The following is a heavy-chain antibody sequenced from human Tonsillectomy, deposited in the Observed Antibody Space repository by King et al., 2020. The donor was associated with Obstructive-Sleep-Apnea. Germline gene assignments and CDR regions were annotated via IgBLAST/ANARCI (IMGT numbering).Heavy chain of an antibody. J-gene: IGHJ4*02. CDR3: ARDRVDYGDYYFDY. D-gene: IGHD4-17*01. V-gene: IGHV4-30-4*01. Sequence: MQLQESGPGLVKPSQTLSLTCTVSGGSISSGDYYWSWIRQPPGKGLEWIGYMYYSGSTYYNPSLKSRVTISVDTSKNQFSLKLSSVTAADTAVYYCARDRVDYGDYYFDYWGQGTLVTVSS. CDR1: GGSISSGDYY. CDR2: MYYSGST.